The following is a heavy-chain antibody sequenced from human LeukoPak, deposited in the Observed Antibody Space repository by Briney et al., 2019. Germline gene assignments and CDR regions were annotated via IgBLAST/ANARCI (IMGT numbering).Heavy chain of an antibody. J-gene: IGHJ4*02. D-gene: IGHD3-10*01. V-gene: IGHV4-4*07. Sequence: SETLSLTCTVSGGSISSYYWSWIRQPAGKGLEWIGRIYTSGSTNYSPSLKSRVTMSVDTSKNQFSLKLSSVTAADTAVYYCARSPPNYYGSGTADYPFDYWGQGTLVTVSS. CDR3: ARSPPNYYGSGTADYPFDY. CDR1: GGSISSYY. CDR2: IYTSGST.